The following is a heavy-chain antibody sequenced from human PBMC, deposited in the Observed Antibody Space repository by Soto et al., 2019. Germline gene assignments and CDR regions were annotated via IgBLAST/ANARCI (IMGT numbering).Heavy chain of an antibody. V-gene: IGHV4-31*03. CDR1: GGSISSGGYY. J-gene: IGHJ4*02. D-gene: IGHD2-21*02. CDR3: ARDHCGDCYYFDY. CDR2: IYYSGST. Sequence: QVQLQESGPGLVKPSQTLSLTCTVSGGSISSGGYYWSWIRQHPGKGLEWIGYIYYSGSTYYNPSLKNRVTISVDTSKNQFSLKLSSVTAADTAVYYCARDHCGDCYYFDYWGQGTLVTVSS.